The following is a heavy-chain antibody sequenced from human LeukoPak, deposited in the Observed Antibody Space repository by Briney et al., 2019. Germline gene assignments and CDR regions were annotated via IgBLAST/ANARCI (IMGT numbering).Heavy chain of an antibody. D-gene: IGHD6-13*01. CDR1: GFTVSSNY. V-gene: IGHV3-66*01. CDR3: AKETRIAAAGIYWFDP. CDR2: IYSGGST. J-gene: IGHJ5*02. Sequence: GGSLRLSCAASGFTVSSNYMSWVRQAPGKGLEWVSVIYSGGSTYYADSVKGRFTISRDNSKNTLYLQMNSLRAEDTAVYYCAKETRIAAAGIYWFDPWGQGTLVTVSS.